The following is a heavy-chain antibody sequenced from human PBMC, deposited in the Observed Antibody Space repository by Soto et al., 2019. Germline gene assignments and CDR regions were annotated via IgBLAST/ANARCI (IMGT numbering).Heavy chain of an antibody. CDR1: GVPISSGGYY. CDR2: IYYSGSTS. J-gene: IGHJ5*02. Sequence: SETLSLTCTVSGVPISSGGYYWSWVRQHPGKGLEWIGHIYYSGSTSYYNPSLKSRVTISLDTSKNQFSLKLTSVTAADTAIYYCARDYNFSFDPWGQGTLVTVSS. V-gene: IGHV4-31*03. CDR3: ARDYNFSFDP. D-gene: IGHD1-1*01.